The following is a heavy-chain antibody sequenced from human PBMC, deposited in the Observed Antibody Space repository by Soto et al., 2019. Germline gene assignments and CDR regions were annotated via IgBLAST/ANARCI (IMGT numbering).Heavy chain of an antibody. D-gene: IGHD3-16*01. CDR1: GGSFSGYY. Sequence: QVQLQQWGAGLLKPSETLSLTCAVYGGSFSGYYWSWIRQPPGKGLEWIGEINHSGSTNYNPSLTSRVTLSVDTSKNQFSLKLSSVTAADTAVYYCARGEIMITFGEVTAANYYFDYWGQGTLVTVSS. CDR2: INHSGST. J-gene: IGHJ4*02. V-gene: IGHV4-34*01. CDR3: ARGEIMITFGEVTAANYYFDY.